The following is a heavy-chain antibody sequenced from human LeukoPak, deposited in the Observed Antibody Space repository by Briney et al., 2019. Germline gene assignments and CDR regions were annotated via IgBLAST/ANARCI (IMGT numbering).Heavy chain of an antibody. D-gene: IGHD3-10*01. J-gene: IGHJ4*02. CDR3: ARAVWEFGEFDY. Sequence: GGSLRLSCAASGFTFSSYAMSWVRQAPGRGLEWVSTISGSDSSTYYADSVKGRFTISRDNSKNTLDLQMNTLRGDDTAVYHCARAVWEFGEFDYWGRGTLVTVSS. V-gene: IGHV3-23*01. CDR1: GFTFSSYA. CDR2: ISGSDSST.